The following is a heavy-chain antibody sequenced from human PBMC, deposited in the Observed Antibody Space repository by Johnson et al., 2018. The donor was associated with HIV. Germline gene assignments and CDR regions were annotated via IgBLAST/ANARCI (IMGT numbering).Heavy chain of an antibody. V-gene: IGHV3-64*01. Sequence: EVQLVESGGGLVQPGGSLRLSCAASGFTFSSYAMHWVRQAPGKGLEYVSAISSNGGSTYYANSVKGRFTISRDNSKNTLYLQMGSLRAEDMAVYYCARVSTVVTGDAFDIWGQGTVVTVSS. CDR2: ISSNGGST. CDR3: ARVSTVVTGDAFDI. CDR1: GFTFSSYA. J-gene: IGHJ3*02. D-gene: IGHD4-23*01.